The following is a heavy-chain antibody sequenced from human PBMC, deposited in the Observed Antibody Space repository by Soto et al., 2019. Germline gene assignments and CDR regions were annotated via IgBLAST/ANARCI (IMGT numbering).Heavy chain of an antibody. CDR3: ARGAGP. CDR1: GFTFSSYA. CDR2: ISSNGGST. D-gene: IGHD3-16*01. J-gene: IGHJ5*02. Sequence: EVQLVESGGGLVQPGGSLRLSCAASGFTFSSYAMHWVRQAPGKGLEYVSAISSNGGSTYYANSVKGRFTISRDNSQNTLYLQMGSLRAEDMAVYYCARGAGPWGQGTLVTVSS. V-gene: IGHV3-64*01.